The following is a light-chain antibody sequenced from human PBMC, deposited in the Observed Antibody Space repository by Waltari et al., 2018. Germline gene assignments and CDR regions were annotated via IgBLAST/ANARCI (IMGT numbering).Light chain of an antibody. J-gene: IGLJ3*02. CDR1: RSHGGYYNY. CDR3: TSLAAGSTWV. Sequence: QSALTQPPSASGSPGPSVTIACTGTRSHGGYYNYFSGYQQPPGKAPKLMIYEVTKRPSGVPDRFSGSKSDNTASLTVSGVQVEDEADYYCTSLAAGSTWVFGGGTKLTVL. CDR2: EVT. V-gene: IGLV2-8*01.